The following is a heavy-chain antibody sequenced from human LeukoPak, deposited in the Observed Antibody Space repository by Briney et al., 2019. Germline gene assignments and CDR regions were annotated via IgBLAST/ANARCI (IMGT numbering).Heavy chain of an antibody. CDR1: GYTFTNYA. V-gene: IGHV1-3*01. Sequence: GASVKVSCKASGYTFTNYAIQWVRQAPGQRLEWMGWINAGNGNTKYSQKFQGRFTITRDTSASTAYMELSGLRSEDTTVYYCASSLAVAGTEADYWGQGTLVTVSS. J-gene: IGHJ4*02. D-gene: IGHD6-19*01. CDR2: INAGNGNT. CDR3: ASSLAVAGTEADY.